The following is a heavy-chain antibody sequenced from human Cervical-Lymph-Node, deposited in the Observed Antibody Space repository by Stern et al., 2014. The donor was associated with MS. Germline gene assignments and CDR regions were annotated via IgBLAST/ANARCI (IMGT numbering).Heavy chain of an antibody. CDR2: IDWDDDK. Sequence: QVTLSESGPALVKPTQTLTLTCTFSGFSLSTSGMCLSWIRQPPGKALEWLALIDWDDDKYYSTSLKSRLTISKDTSKNQVVLTLTNMDPVDTATYYCARLNTAASGMDVWGQGTTVTVSS. CDR1: GFSLSTSGMC. D-gene: IGHD4-17*01. CDR3: ARLNTAASGMDV. V-gene: IGHV2-70*01. J-gene: IGHJ6*02.